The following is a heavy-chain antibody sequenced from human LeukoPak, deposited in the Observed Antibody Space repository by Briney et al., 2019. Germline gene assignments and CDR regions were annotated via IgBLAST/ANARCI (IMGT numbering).Heavy chain of an antibody. J-gene: IGHJ4*02. D-gene: IGHD2-15*01. V-gene: IGHV3-30*18. CDR3: AKDNGSPSLVVVLVATAPDY. CDR1: GFDFSAFG. CDR2: ISYDGSQK. Sequence: GRSLRLSCAASGFDFSAFGMNWVRQAPGKGLEWMAVISYDGSQKYYADSVKGRFIISRDNSKNTVYLQMNSLSAEDTAVYYCAKDNGSPSLVVVLVATAPDYWGQGTLVTVSS.